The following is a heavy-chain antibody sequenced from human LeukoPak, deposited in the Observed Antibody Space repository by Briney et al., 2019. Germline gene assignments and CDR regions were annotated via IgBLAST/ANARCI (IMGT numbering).Heavy chain of an antibody. CDR2: INPNSGGT. V-gene: IGHV1-2*02. CDR3: ARGSQSWLQLHDWYFDL. CDR1: GYTFTGYY. D-gene: IGHD5-24*01. Sequence: GASVKVSCKASGYTFTGYYMHWVRQAPGQGLEWMGWINPNSGGTNYAQKFQGRVTMTRDTSISTAYMELSRLRSDDTAVYYCARGSQSWLQLHDWYFDLWGRGTLVTVST. J-gene: IGHJ2*01.